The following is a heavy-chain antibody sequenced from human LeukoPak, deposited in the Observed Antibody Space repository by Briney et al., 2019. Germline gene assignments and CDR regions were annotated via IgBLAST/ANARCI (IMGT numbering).Heavy chain of an antibody. V-gene: IGHV4-59*01. CDR1: GGSISSYY. J-gene: IGHJ3*02. CDR2: IYYSGSS. D-gene: IGHD4-17*01. CDR3: ARVPHRLRAYHAFDI. Sequence: SETLSLTCTVSGGSISSYYWSWIRQPPGKGLEWIGYIYYSGSSNYNPSLKSRVTISVDTSKNQFSLKLSSVTAADTAVYYCARVPHRLRAYHAFDIWGQGTMVTVSS.